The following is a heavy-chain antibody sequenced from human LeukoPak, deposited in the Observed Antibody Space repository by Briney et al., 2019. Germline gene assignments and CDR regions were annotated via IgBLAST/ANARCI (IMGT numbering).Heavy chain of an antibody. CDR2: IYHSGSA. Sequence: SETLSLTCAVSGYSISSGYYWDWIRQPPGKGLEWIGSIYHSGSAYYNPSLKSRVTISVDTSKNQFSLKLSSVTAADTAVYYCARHGVLRFLEWLSSRFDYWGQGTLVTVSS. CDR1: GYSISSGYY. D-gene: IGHD3-3*01. CDR3: ARHGVLRFLEWLSSRFDY. J-gene: IGHJ4*02. V-gene: IGHV4-38-2*01.